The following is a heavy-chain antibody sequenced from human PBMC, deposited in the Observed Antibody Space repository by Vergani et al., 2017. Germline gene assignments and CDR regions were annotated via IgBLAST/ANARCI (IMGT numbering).Heavy chain of an antibody. D-gene: IGHD3-9*01. Sequence: QVQLQESGPGLVKPSQTLSLTCTVSGGSISRGGYYWSWIRQPAGKGLEWIGRIYTGGSTTYNPSLKSRISISIDTSKNQFSLKLSSVTAADTAIYYCARDQDDXDILTGYRYWYFDLWGRGTLVTVSS. J-gene: IGHJ2*01. CDR1: GGSISRGGYY. CDR2: IYTGGST. V-gene: IGHV4-61*02. CDR3: ARDQDDXDILTGYRYWYFDL.